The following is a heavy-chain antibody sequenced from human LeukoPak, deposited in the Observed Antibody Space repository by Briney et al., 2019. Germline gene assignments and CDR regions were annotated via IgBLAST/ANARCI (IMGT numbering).Heavy chain of an antibody. V-gene: IGHV3-48*04. Sequence: GSLRLSCAASGVTFSSYSMNWVRPAPGKGLEWVSYISSSSSNIYYADSVKGRFTISRDNAKNSLYLQMNSLRAEDTAVYYCARDRGGAYWGQGTLVTVSS. CDR1: GVTFSSYS. CDR3: ARDRGGAY. J-gene: IGHJ4*02. D-gene: IGHD3-16*01. CDR2: ISSSSSNI.